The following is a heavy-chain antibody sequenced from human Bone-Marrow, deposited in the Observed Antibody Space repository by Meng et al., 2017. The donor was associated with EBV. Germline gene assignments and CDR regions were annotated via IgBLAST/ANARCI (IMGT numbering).Heavy chain of an antibody. J-gene: IGHJ4*02. CDR3: AHRRSDSGWFGY. CDR2: IYWDDET. Sequence: ISLKESVPTVINPTQTLTLTCTFSGFSLSTSGMGVAWIRQPPGKALEWLALIYWDDETRYSPALKNRLTVTKDSSKNQVVFRMANLDPADTATYYCAHRRSDSGWFGYWGQGTLVTVSS. CDR1: GFSLSTSGMG. V-gene: IGHV2-5*02. D-gene: IGHD6-13*01.